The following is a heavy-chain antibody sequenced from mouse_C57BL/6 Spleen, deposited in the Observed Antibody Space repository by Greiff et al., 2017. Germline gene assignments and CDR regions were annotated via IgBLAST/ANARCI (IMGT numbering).Heavy chain of an antibody. CDR3: ARSGESARGYYGSSYGY. V-gene: IGHV1-55*01. CDR1: GYTFTSYW. D-gene: IGHD1-1*01. CDR2: IYPGSGST. Sequence: VQLQQPGAELVKPGASVKMSCKASGYTFTSYWITWVKQRPGQGLEWIGDIYPGSGSTNYNEKFKSKATLTVDTASSTAYMQLSSLTSEDSAVXYCARSGESARGYYGSSYGYWGQGTTLTVSS. J-gene: IGHJ2*01.